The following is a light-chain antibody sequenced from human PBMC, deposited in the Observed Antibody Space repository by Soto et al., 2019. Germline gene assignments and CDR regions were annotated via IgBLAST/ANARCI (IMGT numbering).Light chain of an antibody. CDR2: DAS. CDR3: QQRSNWPLP. J-gene: IGKJ4*01. Sequence: EIVLTQSPATLSLSPGERGTLACRASQSVSSYLAWYQQKPGQAPRLLIYDASSRAIGVAARFSGSGSGTDFTLTISSLEPEDFAVYYCQQRSNWPLPVGGGTKVDIK. CDR1: QSVSSY. V-gene: IGKV3-11*01.